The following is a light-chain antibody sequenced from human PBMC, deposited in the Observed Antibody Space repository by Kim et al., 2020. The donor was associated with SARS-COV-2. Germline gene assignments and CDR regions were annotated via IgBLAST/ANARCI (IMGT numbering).Light chain of an antibody. V-gene: IGKV3-15*01. CDR2: SAS. J-gene: IGKJ2*01. CDR1: QSVSSK. CDR3: QQYNNWPPMYT. Sequence: SPGERATLSCRASQSVSSKLAWYQQRPGQAPRLLIYSASTRATGIPARFSGSGSGTEFTLTISSLQSEDFAVYYCQQYNNWPPMYTFGQGTKLEI.